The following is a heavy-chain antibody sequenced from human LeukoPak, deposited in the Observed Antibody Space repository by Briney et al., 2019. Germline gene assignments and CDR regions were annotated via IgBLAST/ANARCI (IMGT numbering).Heavy chain of an antibody. J-gene: IGHJ4*02. CDR3: AREDGSGGFDY. D-gene: IGHD3-16*01. CDR2: IWYDGSNK. Sequence: GGSLRLSCAASGFTFSSYGMHWVRQAPGKGLEWVAVIWYDGSNKYHADSVKGRFTISRDNSKNTLYLQMNSLRAEDTAVYYCAREDGSGGFDYWGQGTLVTVSS. V-gene: IGHV3-33*01. CDR1: GFTFSSYG.